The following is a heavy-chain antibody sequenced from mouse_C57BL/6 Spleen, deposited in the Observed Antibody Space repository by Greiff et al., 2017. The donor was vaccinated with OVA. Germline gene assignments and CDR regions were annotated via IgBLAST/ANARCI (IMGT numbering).Heavy chain of an antibody. CDR3: ARPLYDGYYGFDY. D-gene: IGHD2-3*01. CDR2: IYPGDGDT. Sequence: QVQLQQSGAELVKPGASVKISCKASGYAFSSYWMNWVKQRPGKGLEWIGQIYPGDGDTNYNGKFKGKATLTADKSSSTAYMQLSSLNSEDSAVYFCARPLYDGYYGFDYWGQGTTLTVSS. J-gene: IGHJ2*01. V-gene: IGHV1-80*01. CDR1: GYAFSSYW.